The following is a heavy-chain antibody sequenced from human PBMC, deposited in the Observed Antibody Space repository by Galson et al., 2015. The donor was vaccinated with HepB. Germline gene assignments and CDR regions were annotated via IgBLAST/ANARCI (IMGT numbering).Heavy chain of an antibody. Sequence: SVKVSCKASGYTFTSYAMHWVRQAPGQRLEWMGWINAGNGNTKYSQKFQGRVTITRDTSASTAYMELSSLRSEDTAVYYCAASYYDFWSGLTYYYYMDVWGKGTTVTVSS. D-gene: IGHD3-3*01. CDR3: AASYYDFWSGLTYYYYMDV. V-gene: IGHV1-3*01. CDR2: INAGNGNT. J-gene: IGHJ6*03. CDR1: GYTFTSYA.